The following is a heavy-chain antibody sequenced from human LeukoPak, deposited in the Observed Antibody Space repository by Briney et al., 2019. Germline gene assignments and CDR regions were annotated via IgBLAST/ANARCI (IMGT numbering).Heavy chain of an antibody. CDR1: GGSITNPTYH. V-gene: IGHV4-39*02. CDR3: TSEYSSSPAY. CDR2: IYYNGNS. Sequence: PSETLSLTCTVSGGSITNPTYHWGWARQPPGTGLEWIGSIYYNGNSYYNLDLKSRLTLSIDTSNNQFSLKLESVTAADTAVYYCTSEYSSSPAYWGQGTLVTVSS. J-gene: IGHJ4*02. D-gene: IGHD6-6*01.